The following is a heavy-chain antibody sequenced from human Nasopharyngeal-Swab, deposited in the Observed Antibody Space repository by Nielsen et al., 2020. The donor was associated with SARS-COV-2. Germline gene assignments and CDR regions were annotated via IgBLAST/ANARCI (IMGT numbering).Heavy chain of an antibody. D-gene: IGHD3-10*01. CDR2: TYYRSKWYN. V-gene: IGHV6-1*01. CDR3: ARDEGAKVVRGSRVGGMDV. Sequence: SQTLSLTCAISGDSVSSNSAAWNWIRQSPSRGLEWLGRTYYRSKWYNDYAVSVKSRITINPDTSKNQFSLQLNSVTPEDTAVYYCARDEGAKVVRGSRVGGMDVWGQGTTVTVSS. J-gene: IGHJ6*02. CDR1: GDSVSSNSAA.